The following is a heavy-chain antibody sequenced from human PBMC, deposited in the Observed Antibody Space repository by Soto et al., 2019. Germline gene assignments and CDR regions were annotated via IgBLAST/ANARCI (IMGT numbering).Heavy chain of an antibody. V-gene: IGHV3-73*01. CDR1: GFSFSGSA. CDR2: IRSKANSYAT. J-gene: IGHJ4*02. CDR3: TKRGVTTDNNDY. D-gene: IGHD4-17*01. Sequence: PGGSLRLSCAASGFSFSGSAMHWVRQASGKGLEWVGRIRSKANSYATSYDASVKGRFTISRDDSNNTAYLHMNSLKSEDTAVYYCTKRGVTTDNNDYWGQGTLVTVSS.